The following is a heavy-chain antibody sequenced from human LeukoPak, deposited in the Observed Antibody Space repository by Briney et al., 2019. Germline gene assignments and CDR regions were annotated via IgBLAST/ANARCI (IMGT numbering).Heavy chain of an antibody. CDR2: FDPEDGET. Sequence: ASVKVSCKASGYTLTELSMHWVRQAPGKGLEWMGGFDPEDGETIYAQKFQGRVTMTEDTSTDTAYMELSSLRSEDTAVYYCATDLSDILTGYYTFDYWGQGTLVTVSS. V-gene: IGHV1-24*01. CDR1: GYTLTELS. D-gene: IGHD3-9*01. J-gene: IGHJ4*02. CDR3: ATDLSDILTGYYTFDY.